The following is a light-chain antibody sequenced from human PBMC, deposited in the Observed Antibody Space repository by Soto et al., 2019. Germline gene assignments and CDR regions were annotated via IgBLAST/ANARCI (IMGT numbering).Light chain of an antibody. V-gene: IGKV3-11*01. J-gene: IGKJ1*01. CDR1: QSVTKY. Sequence: EIVLTQSPATLSLSPGERATLSCRASQSVTKYLAWYQQKPGQAPRLLIYDTSNRAPGIPARFSGSGSGTDFTLTISSLQSEDFAVYYCQQYNNWPRTLGQGTKVDIK. CDR3: QQYNNWPRT. CDR2: DTS.